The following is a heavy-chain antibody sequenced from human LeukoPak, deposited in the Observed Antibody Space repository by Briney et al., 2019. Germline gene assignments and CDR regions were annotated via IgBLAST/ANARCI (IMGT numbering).Heavy chain of an antibody. CDR2: IYYSGST. CDR3: ARRSGSRQPFDY. D-gene: IGHD5-12*01. CDR1: GGSISSYY. V-gene: IGHV4-59*08. J-gene: IGHJ4*02. Sequence: SETLSLTCTVSGGSISSYYWSWIRQPPGKGLEWIGYIYYSGSTNYNPSLKSRVTISVDTSKNQFSLKLSSVTAADTAVYYCARRSGSRQPFDYWGQGTLVTVSS.